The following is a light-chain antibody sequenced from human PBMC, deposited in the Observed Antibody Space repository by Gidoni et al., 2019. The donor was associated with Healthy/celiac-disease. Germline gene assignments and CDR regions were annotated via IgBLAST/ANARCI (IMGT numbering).Light chain of an antibody. CDR2: AAS. J-gene: IGKJ5*01. Sequence: DIQMTQSPSSLSASVGDRVTITCRASQSISSYLNWYQQKPGKAPKLLIYAASSLQSGVPSRFSGSGSGTDFTLTISRRQPEDFATYYCQQSYSTLLITFGQGTRLEIK. V-gene: IGKV1-39*01. CDR3: QQSYSTLLIT. CDR1: QSISSY.